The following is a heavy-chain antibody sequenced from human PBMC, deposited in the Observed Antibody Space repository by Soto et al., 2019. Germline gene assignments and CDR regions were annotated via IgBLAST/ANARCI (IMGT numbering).Heavy chain of an antibody. CDR3: ARDKGTVSQYYYDSSGYYDRSYYGMDV. V-gene: IGHV1-69*13. J-gene: IGHJ6*02. CDR1: GGTFSSYA. D-gene: IGHD3-22*01. CDR2: IIPIFGTA. Sequence: GASVKVSCKASGGTFSSYAISWVRQAPGQGLEWMGGIIPIFGTANYAQKFQGRVTITADESTSTAYMEMSSLRSEDTAVYYCARDKGTVSQYYYDSSGYYDRSYYGMDVWGQGTTVTVSS.